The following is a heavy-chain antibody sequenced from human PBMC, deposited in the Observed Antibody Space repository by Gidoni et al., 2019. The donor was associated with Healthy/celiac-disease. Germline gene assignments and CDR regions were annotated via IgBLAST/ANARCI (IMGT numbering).Heavy chain of an antibody. CDR1: GFTVSSNS. CDR3: ARDFSYDSSGFFDY. CDR2: IYSVGST. Sequence: EVQLVESGGGLVQPGGSLRLSCAASGFTVSSNSMSWVRQAPGKWLEWVSVIYSVGSTYYADSVKGLFTISRDTSKNTLYLQMNSLRAEDTAVYYCARDFSYDSSGFFDYWGQGTLVTVSS. J-gene: IGHJ4*02. V-gene: IGHV3-66*02. D-gene: IGHD3-22*01.